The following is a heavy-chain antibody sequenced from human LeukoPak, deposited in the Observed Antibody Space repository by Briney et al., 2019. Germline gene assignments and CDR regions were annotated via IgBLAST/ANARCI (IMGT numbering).Heavy chain of an antibody. CDR1: GFTFDDYA. CDR3: AKGVPTMIGY. D-gene: IGHD3-22*01. V-gene: IGHV3-9*01. Sequence: GRSLRLSCAASGFTFDDYAMHWVRQAPGKGLEWVSGISWNSGSIGYADSVKGRFTISRDNAKNSLYLQMNSLRAEDTALYYCAKGVPTMIGYWGQGTLVTVSS. CDR2: ISWNSGSI. J-gene: IGHJ4*02.